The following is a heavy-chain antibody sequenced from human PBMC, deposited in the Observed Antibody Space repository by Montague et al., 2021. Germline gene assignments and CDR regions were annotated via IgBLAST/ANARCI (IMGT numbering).Heavy chain of an antibody. V-gene: IGHV4-34*01. CDR1: GGSLSGYI. Sequence: SETLSLTCAVYGGSLSGYIWNWIRQPPGRDLEWIGQISHTGSTSYNPSLKSRVTMSEDTSENHVSLRLSSVTAADTAVYYCTRGEVAVTGIDYWGQGALVTVSS. J-gene: IGHJ4*02. CDR3: TRGEVAVTGIDY. CDR2: ISHTGST. D-gene: IGHD6-19*01.